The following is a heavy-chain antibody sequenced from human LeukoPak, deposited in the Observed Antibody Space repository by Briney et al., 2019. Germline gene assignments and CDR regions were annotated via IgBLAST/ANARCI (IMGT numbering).Heavy chain of an antibody. Sequence: GGSLTLPCTVSGFPVSSNSWSWVRQAPGKGLEWVSFIYSGGNTHFSDSVTGRFTTSRDNSKSTLYLQMNSLRAEDTAIYYCARRAGEFSHPYDYWGQGTLVTVSS. CDR2: IYSGGNT. CDR1: GFPVSSNS. V-gene: IGHV3-53*01. CDR3: ARRAGEFSHPYDY. J-gene: IGHJ4*02.